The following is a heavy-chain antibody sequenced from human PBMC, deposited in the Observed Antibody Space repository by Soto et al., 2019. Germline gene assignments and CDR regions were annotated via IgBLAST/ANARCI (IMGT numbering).Heavy chain of an antibody. V-gene: IGHV4-61*08. D-gene: IGHD5-12*01. CDR2: IYYSGST. CDR3: ARHAAYEFDY. Sequence: SETLSLTCTVSGGSISSGDYYWSWIRQPPGKGLEWIGYIYYSGSTNYNPSLKSRVTISVDTSKNQFSLKLSSVTAADTAVYYCARHAAYEFDYWGQGTLVTVSS. CDR1: GGSISSGDYY. J-gene: IGHJ4*02.